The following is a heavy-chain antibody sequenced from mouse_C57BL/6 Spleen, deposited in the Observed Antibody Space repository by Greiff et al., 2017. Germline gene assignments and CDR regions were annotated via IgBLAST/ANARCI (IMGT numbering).Heavy chain of an antibody. CDR3: ARCGNDYGPDYYAMDY. D-gene: IGHD2-4*01. CDR2: IHPNSGST. J-gene: IGHJ4*01. Sequence: QVQLKQSGAELVKPGASVKLSCKASGYTFTSYWMHWVKQRPGQGLEWIGMIHPNSGSTNYNEKFKSKATLTVDKSSSTAYMQLSSLTSEDSAVYYCARCGNDYGPDYYAMDYWGQGTSVTVSS. V-gene: IGHV1-64*01. CDR1: GYTFTSYW.